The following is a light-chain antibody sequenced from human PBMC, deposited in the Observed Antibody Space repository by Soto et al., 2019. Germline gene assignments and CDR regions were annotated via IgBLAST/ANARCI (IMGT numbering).Light chain of an antibody. CDR2: GND. CDR3: AAWDDSLNGPV. CDR1: SSNIGRNT. J-gene: IGLJ3*02. V-gene: IGLV1-44*01. Sequence: QAVVTQPPSASGTPGQRVTISCSGSSSNIGRNTVNWYQELPGTAPKLLIYGNDQRPSGVPDRFSGSKSGTSASLAISGLQSEDEADYYCAAWDDSLNGPVFGGGTKLTVL.